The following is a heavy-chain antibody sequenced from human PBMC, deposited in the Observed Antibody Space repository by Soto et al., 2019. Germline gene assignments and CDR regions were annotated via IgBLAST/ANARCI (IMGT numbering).Heavy chain of an antibody. CDR2: FIPMLGIA. J-gene: IGHJ4*02. V-gene: IGHV1-69*02. Sequence: GGSVKVSCKASGDSFSRSTFSWVRQAPGQGLEWMGRFIPMLGIANYAQTFQGRVTITADKSTSTAYMDLSSLRSEDTAVYYCASLYDDTSGNFESWGQGTMVTVSS. D-gene: IGHD3-22*01. CDR1: GDSFSRST. CDR3: ASLYDDTSGNFES.